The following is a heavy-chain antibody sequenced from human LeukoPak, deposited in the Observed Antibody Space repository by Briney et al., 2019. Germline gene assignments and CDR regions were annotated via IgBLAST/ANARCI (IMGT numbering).Heavy chain of an antibody. J-gene: IGHJ4*02. V-gene: IGHV3-23*01. Sequence: GGSLRLSFAASGFSFSSSGMHWVRQAPGTGLEWVSAISGNGGSTYYADSVKGRFTISRDNSKNTLSLQMNSLRAEDTAVYYCAKGVELWLTYFDHWGQGTLVTASS. CDR3: AKGVELWLTYFDH. CDR1: GFSFSSSG. D-gene: IGHD5-18*01. CDR2: ISGNGGST.